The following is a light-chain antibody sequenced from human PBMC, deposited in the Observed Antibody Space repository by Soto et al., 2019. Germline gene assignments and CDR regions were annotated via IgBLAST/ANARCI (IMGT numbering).Light chain of an antibody. CDR3: STWDDKLSTWL. CDR1: NSNVGSNS. J-gene: IGLJ3*02. CDR2: SDN. Sequence: QAVVTQPPSASGTPGQRVTISCSGSNSNVGSNSVNWYQQLPGMAPKLLLYSDNQRPSGVPDRFSGSKSGSSASLAISGLQSEDEADYHCSTWDDKLSTWLFGGGTKLTVL. V-gene: IGLV1-44*01.